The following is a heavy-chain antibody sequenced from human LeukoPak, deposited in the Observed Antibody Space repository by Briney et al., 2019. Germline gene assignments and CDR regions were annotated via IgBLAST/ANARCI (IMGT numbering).Heavy chain of an antibody. V-gene: IGHV3-30*02. Sequence: GGSLRLSCAASGFTFSSYGMHWVRQAPGKGLEWVAFIRYDGSNKYYADSVKGRFTISRDNSKNTLYLQMNSLRPEDSAVHYCAKDGRGSGYFPDYWGKGTTVTISS. CDR1: GFTFSSYG. D-gene: IGHD3-22*01. CDR3: AKDGRGSGYFPDY. J-gene: IGHJ6*04. CDR2: IRYDGSNK.